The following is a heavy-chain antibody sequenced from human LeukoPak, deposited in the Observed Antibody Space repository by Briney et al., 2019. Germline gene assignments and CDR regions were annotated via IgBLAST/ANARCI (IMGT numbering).Heavy chain of an antibody. Sequence: GGSLRLSCAASGFTFSSYGMNWVRQAPGKGLEWVSSISSSSSYIYYADSVRGRFTISRDNAKNSLYLQMNSLRAEDTAVYYCARITMVRGASDYWGQGTLVTVSS. CDR2: ISSSSSYI. D-gene: IGHD3-10*01. CDR1: GFTFSSYG. CDR3: ARITMVRGASDY. V-gene: IGHV3-21*01. J-gene: IGHJ4*02.